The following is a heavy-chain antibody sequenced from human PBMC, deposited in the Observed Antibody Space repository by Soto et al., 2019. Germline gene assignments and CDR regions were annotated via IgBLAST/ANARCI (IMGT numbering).Heavy chain of an antibody. D-gene: IGHD2-2*01. V-gene: IGHV4-31*03. J-gene: IGHJ4*02. CDR3: ARHVVPAANYFAY. CDR2: IYNSGTT. Sequence: SETLSLTCTVSGGSITRGGYYWSWVRQHPGKGLEWIGYIYNSGTTYYNPSLKSRVTISVDTSKNQFSLKLTSVTAADTAVYYCARHVVPAANYFAYWGQGTLVTVSS. CDR1: GGSITRGGYY.